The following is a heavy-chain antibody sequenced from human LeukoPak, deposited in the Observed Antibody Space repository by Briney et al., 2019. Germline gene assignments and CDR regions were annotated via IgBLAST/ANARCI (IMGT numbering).Heavy chain of an antibody. Sequence: ASVKVSCKASGYTFTSYDINWVRQATGPGLEWMGWMNPNSGNTGYAQKFQGRVTMTRNTSISTAYMELSSLRSEDTAVYYCAREPRGQAIVGATSGMDVWGQGTTVTVSS. CDR1: GYTFTSYD. V-gene: IGHV1-8*01. CDR2: MNPNSGNT. CDR3: AREPRGQAIVGATSGMDV. D-gene: IGHD1-26*01. J-gene: IGHJ6*02.